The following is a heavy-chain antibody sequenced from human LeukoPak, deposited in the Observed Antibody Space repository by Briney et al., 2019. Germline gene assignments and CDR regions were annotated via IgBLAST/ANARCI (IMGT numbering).Heavy chain of an antibody. D-gene: IGHD3-9*01. V-gene: IGHV4-30-4*08. CDR2: IYYSGST. J-gene: IGHJ4*02. CDR1: GGSISSGGYY. CDR3: ASSTLPYYDILTGYPPDY. Sequence: PSETLSLTCTVSGGSISSGGYYWSWIRQHPGKGLEWIGYIYYSGSTYYNPSLKSRVTISVDTSKNQFSLKLSSMTAADTAVYYCASSTLPYYDILTGYPPDYWGQGTLVTVSS.